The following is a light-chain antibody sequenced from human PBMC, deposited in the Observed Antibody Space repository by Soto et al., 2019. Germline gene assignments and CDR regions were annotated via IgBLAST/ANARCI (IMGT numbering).Light chain of an antibody. CDR2: DAS. CDR3: QEYNSYAWT. CDR1: QSISSW. V-gene: IGKV1-5*01. J-gene: IGKJ1*01. Sequence: DIQVTQSPSTLSASVGHRVTITCRARQSISSWLAWYQQKPGKAPKLLIYDASSLDSGVPSKFRGSGSGTEFTPPISSRKPGDFATYYFQEYNSYAWTFGQGTKLEIK.